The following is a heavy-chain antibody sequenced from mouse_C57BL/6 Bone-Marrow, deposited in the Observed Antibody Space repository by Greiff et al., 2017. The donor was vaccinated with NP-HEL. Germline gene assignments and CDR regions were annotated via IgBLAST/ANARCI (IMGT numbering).Heavy chain of an antibody. CDR1: GYTFTDYY. D-gene: IGHD1-1*01. J-gene: IGHJ4*01. CDR3: ARGKDYYGSSLYAMDY. Sequence: QVQLKQSGPELVKPGASVKISCKASGYTFTDYYINWVKQRPGQGLEWIGWIFPGSGSTYYNEKFKGKATLTVDKSSSTAYMLLSSLTSEDSAVYFCARGKDYYGSSLYAMDYWGQGTSVTVSS. V-gene: IGHV1-75*01. CDR2: IFPGSGST.